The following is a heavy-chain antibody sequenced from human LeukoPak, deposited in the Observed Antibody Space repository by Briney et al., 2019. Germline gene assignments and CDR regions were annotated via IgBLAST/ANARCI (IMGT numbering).Heavy chain of an antibody. D-gene: IGHD6-13*01. CDR2: TSHCGST. J-gene: IGHJ4*02. CDR3: ARVCRSSCSSKAAAFDY. Sequence: SETLSFTCAVYGGSISGYYWSWLRQPQGQGLEGIGETSHCGSTNYNPALKRRVTISVDTSKNQFSLKLSSVTAADTAVYYCARVCRSSCSSKAAAFDYWGQGTLVTVSS. CDR1: GGSISGYY. V-gene: IGHV4-34*01.